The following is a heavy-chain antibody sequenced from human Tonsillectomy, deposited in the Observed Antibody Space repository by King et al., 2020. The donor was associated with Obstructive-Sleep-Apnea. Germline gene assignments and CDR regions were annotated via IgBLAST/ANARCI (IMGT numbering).Heavy chain of an antibody. V-gene: IGHV3-33*01. CDR1: GFTFSSYG. J-gene: IGHJ3*02. D-gene: IGHD5-12*01. CDR3: ARESISVIVAVAFDI. Sequence: VQLVESGGGVVQPGRALRLSCAASGFTFSSYGMHLVRQAPGKGLEGVAVIWYDGSNKYYADSVKGRFTISRDNSKNTLYLQMNSLRAEDTAVYYCARESISVIVAVAFDIWGQGTMVTVSS. CDR2: IWYDGSNK.